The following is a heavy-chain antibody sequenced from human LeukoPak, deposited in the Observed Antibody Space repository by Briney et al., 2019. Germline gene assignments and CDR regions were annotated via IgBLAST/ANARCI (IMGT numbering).Heavy chain of an antibody. Sequence: SVKVSCKASGGTFSSYAISWVRQAPGQGLEWMGRIIPILGIANYAQKFQGRVTITADKSTSTAYMELSSLRSEDTAVYYCARDDAEMATIKWGQGTLVTVSS. CDR2: IIPILGIA. CDR1: GGTFSSYA. V-gene: IGHV1-69*04. J-gene: IGHJ4*02. D-gene: IGHD5-24*01. CDR3: ARDDAEMATIK.